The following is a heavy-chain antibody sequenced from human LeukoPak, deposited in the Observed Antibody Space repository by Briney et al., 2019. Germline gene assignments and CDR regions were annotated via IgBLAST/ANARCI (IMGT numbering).Heavy chain of an antibody. V-gene: IGHV4-59*01. CDR1: GGSIGSYY. CDR3: ARAGYYDSSGYDY. CDR2: IYYSGST. J-gene: IGHJ4*02. Sequence: SETLSLTCTVSGGSIGSYYWSWIRQPPGKGLEWIGYIYYSGSTNYNPSLKSRVTITVDTSKNQFSLKLSSVTAADTAVYYCARAGYYDSSGYDYWGQGTLVTVSS. D-gene: IGHD3-22*01.